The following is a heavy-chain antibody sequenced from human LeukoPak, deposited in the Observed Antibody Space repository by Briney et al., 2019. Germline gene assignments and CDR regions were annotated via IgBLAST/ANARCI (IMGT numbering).Heavy chain of an antibody. CDR1: GYTFTDYY. CDR2: INPGSGGT. J-gene: IGHJ4*02. D-gene: IGHD5-18*01. CDR3: VTDHTAMGTGLDY. Sequence: ASVKVSCKVSGYTFTDYYMHWVRQAPGQGLEWMGAINPGSGGTIYAQKLQDRVTMTRDTSTSTVYMELSSLRSEDTAIYFCVTDHTAMGTGLDYWGQGTLVTVSS. V-gene: IGHV1-46*04.